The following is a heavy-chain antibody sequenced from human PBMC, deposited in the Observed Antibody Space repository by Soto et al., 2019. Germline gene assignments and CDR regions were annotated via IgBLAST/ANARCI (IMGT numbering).Heavy chain of an antibody. CDR3: ARHGDYYDSSGYYFD. CDR1: GYSFTSYW. CDR2: IDPSDSYT. D-gene: IGHD3-22*01. V-gene: IGHV5-10-1*01. J-gene: IGHJ4*02. Sequence: LKISCKGSGYSFTSYWISWVRQMPGKGLEWMGRIDPSDSYTNYSPSFQGHVTISADKSISTAYLQWSSLKASDTAMYYCARHGDYYDSSGYYFDWGQGTLVTVSS.